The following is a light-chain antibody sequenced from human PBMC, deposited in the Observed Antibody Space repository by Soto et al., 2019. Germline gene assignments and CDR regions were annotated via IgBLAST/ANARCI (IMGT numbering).Light chain of an antibody. CDR2: DNN. CDR3: QSYDSTLSGSV. V-gene: IGLV1-40*01. J-gene: IGLJ2*01. CDR1: SSNIGAGYD. Sequence: QLVLTQPPSVSGAPGQRVTISCTGSSSNIGAGYDVHWYHQLPGTAPKLLIYDNNNRPSGVPDRFSGSKSGTSASLAITGLQAEDEADYYCQSYDSTLSGSVFGGGTKLTVL.